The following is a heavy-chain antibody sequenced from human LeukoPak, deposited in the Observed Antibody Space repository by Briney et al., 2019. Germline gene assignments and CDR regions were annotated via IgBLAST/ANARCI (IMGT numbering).Heavy chain of an antibody. Sequence: PGGSLRLSCAASGFTFSSYWMHWVRQAPGKGLVWVSRINSDGGSTSYADSVKGRFTISRDNAKNTLYLQMNSLRAEDTAVYYCARGGGYSGYGYWGQGTLVTVSS. J-gene: IGHJ4*02. CDR3: ARGGGYSGYGY. CDR2: INSDGGST. D-gene: IGHD5-12*01. CDR1: GFTFSSYW. V-gene: IGHV3-74*01.